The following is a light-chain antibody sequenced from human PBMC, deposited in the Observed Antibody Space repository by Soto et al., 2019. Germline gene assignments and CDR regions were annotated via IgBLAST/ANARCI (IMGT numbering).Light chain of an antibody. CDR1: QSVSSN. Sequence: ETVMTQSPATLSVSPGERATLSCRASQSVSSNLAWYQQKPGQAPRLLIYGASTRATGIPARFSGSGSGTEFTLTISSLQSEDFAVYYCQQYYNXPRTFGQGTKV. J-gene: IGKJ1*01. V-gene: IGKV3-15*01. CDR3: QQYYNXPRT. CDR2: GAS.